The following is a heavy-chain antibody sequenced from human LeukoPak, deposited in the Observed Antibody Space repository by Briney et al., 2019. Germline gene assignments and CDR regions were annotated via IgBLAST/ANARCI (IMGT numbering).Heavy chain of an antibody. CDR3: ARSSIAAQKTGIDY. CDR1: GYTFTSYG. Sequence: ASVKVSCKASGYTFTSYGISWVRQAPGQGLEWMGWMNPNSGNTGYAQKFQGRVTMTRNTSISTAYMELSSLRSEDTAVYYCARSSIAAQKTGIDYWGQGTLVTVSS. D-gene: IGHD6-13*01. V-gene: IGHV1-8*02. J-gene: IGHJ4*02. CDR2: MNPNSGNT.